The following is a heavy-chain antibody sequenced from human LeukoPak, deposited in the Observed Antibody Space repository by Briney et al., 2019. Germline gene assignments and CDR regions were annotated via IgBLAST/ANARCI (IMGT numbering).Heavy chain of an antibody. J-gene: IGHJ4*02. CDR3: ARVRSSPPTTYYFDY. CDR2: ARNKANSYTT. CDR1: GFTFSDHY. V-gene: IGHV3-72*01. Sequence: PGGSLRLSCAASGFTFSDHYMDWVRQAPGKGLEWVGRARNKANSYTTEYAASVKGRFTISRDDSKNSLYLQMNSLRAEDTAVYYCARVRSSPPTTYYFDYWGQGTLVTVSS. D-gene: IGHD1-1*01.